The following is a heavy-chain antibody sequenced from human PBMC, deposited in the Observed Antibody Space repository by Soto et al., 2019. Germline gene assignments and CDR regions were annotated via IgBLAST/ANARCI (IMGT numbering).Heavy chain of an antibody. CDR1: GGSISSGDYY. CDR3: ARGGSTYYDFWSGYYSCGMDV. Sequence: PSETLSLTCTVSGGSISSGDYYWSWIRQPPGKGLEWIGYIYYSGSTYYNPSLKSRVTISVDTSKNQFSLKLSSVTAADTAVYYCARGGSTYYDFWSGYYSCGMDVWGQGTTVTVSS. CDR2: IYYSGST. J-gene: IGHJ6*02. D-gene: IGHD3-3*01. V-gene: IGHV4-30-4*01.